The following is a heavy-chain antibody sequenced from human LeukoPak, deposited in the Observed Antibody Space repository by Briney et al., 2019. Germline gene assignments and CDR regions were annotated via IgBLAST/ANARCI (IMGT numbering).Heavy chain of an antibody. CDR2: IYSGGST. Sequence: GGSLRLSXAASGFTVSSNYMSWVRQAPGKGLEWVSVIYSGGSTYYAASVKGRFTISRDNSKNTLYLQMNSLRAEDTAVYYCARVAFRSSSYISGIDYWGQGTLVTVSS. CDR1: GFTVSSNY. CDR3: ARVAFRSSSYISGIDY. V-gene: IGHV3-53*01. D-gene: IGHD6-6*01. J-gene: IGHJ4*02.